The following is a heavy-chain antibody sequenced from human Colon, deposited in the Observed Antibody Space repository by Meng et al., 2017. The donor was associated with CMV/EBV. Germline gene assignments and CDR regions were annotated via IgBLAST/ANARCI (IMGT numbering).Heavy chain of an antibody. CDR3: ARGLVDFWSGYPRYGMDV. CDR1: GYTFIGYY. D-gene: IGHD3-3*01. Sequence: ASVKVSCKAFGYTFIGYYLHWVRQAPGQGLEWIGWINPNTGGTSLAQELQDRVTMTRDTSKNQFSLKLSSVTAADTAVYYCARGLVDFWSGYPRYGMDVWGQGTTVTVSS. CDR2: INPNTGGT. V-gene: IGHV1-2*02. J-gene: IGHJ6*02.